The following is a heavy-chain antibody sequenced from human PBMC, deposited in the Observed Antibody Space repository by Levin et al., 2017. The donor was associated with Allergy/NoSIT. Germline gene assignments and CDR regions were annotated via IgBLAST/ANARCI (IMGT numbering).Heavy chain of an antibody. CDR3: ARDREVRYFDWSISSSAGASDMDV. D-gene: IGHD3-9*01. CDR1: GYTFTSHG. J-gene: IGHJ6*02. Sequence: PGASVKVSCKASGYTFTSHGISWVRQAPGQGLEWMGWISSYNGNTKYAQNFEGRVTMTTDRSTTTVYMELRSLRSDDTAVYYCARDREVRYFDWSISSSAGASDMDVWGQGTTVTVSS. CDR2: ISSYNGNT. V-gene: IGHV1-18*01.